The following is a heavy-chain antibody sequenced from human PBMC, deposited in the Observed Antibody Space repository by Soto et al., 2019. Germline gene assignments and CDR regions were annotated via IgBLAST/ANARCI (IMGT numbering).Heavy chain of an antibody. CDR1: GFTFSSYG. D-gene: IGHD1-1*01. Sequence: GGSLRLSCAASGFTFSSYGMHWVRQAPGKGLEWVAVISYDGSNKYYADSVKGRFTISRDNSKNTLYLQMNSLRAEDTAVYYCAKPEPELEPVLNYYYYYMDVWGKGTTVTVSS. CDR2: ISYDGSNK. CDR3: AKPEPELEPVLNYYYYYMDV. V-gene: IGHV3-30*18. J-gene: IGHJ6*03.